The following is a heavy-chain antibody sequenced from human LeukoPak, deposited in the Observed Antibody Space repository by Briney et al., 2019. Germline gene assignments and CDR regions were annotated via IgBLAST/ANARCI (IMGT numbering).Heavy chain of an antibody. CDR3: AGGGDYGDYIFDY. CDR1: GFTFSSYA. CDR2: ISGSGGST. J-gene: IGHJ4*02. D-gene: IGHD4-17*01. Sequence: PGGSLRLSCAASGFTFSSYAMSWVRQAPGKGLEWVSAISGSGGSTYYADSVKGRFTISRDNSKNTLYLQMNSLRAEDTAVYYCAGGGDYGDYIFDYWGQGTLVTVSS. V-gene: IGHV3-23*01.